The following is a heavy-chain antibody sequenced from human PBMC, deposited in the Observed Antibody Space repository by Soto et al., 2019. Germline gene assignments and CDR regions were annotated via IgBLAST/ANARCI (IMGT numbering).Heavy chain of an antibody. CDR1: GLSISSDNW. Sequence: QVQLQESGPGLVRPSGTVSLTCAVSGLSISSDNWWSWVRQPPGKGLEWIGEIHHSGSTNYNPSLKRRVTMSVVPSKDLFSLTLNSVTAADTAFYYCARDQGSDLGDWGQGTLVSVSS. D-gene: IGHD6-25*01. V-gene: IGHV4-4*02. J-gene: IGHJ4*02. CDR3: ARDQGSDLGD. CDR2: IHHSGST.